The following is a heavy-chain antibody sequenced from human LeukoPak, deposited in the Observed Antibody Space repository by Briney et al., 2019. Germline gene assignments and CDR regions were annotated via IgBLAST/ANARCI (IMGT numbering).Heavy chain of an antibody. CDR2: ITWDGGST. V-gene: IGHV3-43D*03. J-gene: IGHJ4*02. CDR1: GFTFDDYA. CDR3: AKDPTTWIQLWYYFDY. D-gene: IGHD5-18*01. Sequence: PGGSLRLSCAASGFTFDDYAMHWVRQASGKGLEWVSHITWDGGSTHYADSVEGRFTISRDNRENSLYLQMNSLRAEDTAVYYCAKDPTTWIQLWYYFDYWGQGTLVTVSS.